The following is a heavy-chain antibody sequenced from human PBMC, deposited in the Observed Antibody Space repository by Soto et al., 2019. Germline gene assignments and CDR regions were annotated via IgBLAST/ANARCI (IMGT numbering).Heavy chain of an antibody. Sequence: PSETLSLTCTVSGGSISSGDYYWSWLRQPPGKGLEWIGYIYYSGSTYYNPSLKSRVTISVDTSKNQFSLKLSSVTAADTAVYYCARGTVAATTGVFYWGQGTLVTVSS. CDR2: IYYSGST. J-gene: IGHJ4*02. CDR1: GGSISSGDYY. V-gene: IGHV4-30-4*01. D-gene: IGHD2-15*01. CDR3: ARGTVAATTGVFY.